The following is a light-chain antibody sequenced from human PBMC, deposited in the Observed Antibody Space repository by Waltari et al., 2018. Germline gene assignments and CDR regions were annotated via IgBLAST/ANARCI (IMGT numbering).Light chain of an antibody. Sequence: DVQMTQSPSTLSASVGDRVIITGRASQTVNNWLAWYQQKPGKAPNLLISKSSDLRDGVPSRFSGSGSGTEFTLTISSLQPDDFAAYYCQQYNSYPVTFGGGTKVEI. CDR1: QTVNNW. CDR3: QQYNSYPVT. V-gene: IGKV1-5*03. CDR2: KSS. J-gene: IGKJ4*01.